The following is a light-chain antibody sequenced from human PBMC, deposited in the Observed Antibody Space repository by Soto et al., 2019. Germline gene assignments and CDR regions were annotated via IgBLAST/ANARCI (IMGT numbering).Light chain of an antibody. CDR3: HQYGSSPWT. CDR1: QSVSSSY. J-gene: IGKJ1*01. V-gene: IGKV3-20*01. Sequence: EIVLTQSPGTLSLSPGERATLSCRASQSVSSSYLAWYQQKPGQAPRLLIYGASRRAAGIPDRFSGSGSGTDFSLIISRLEPEDFVVYYCHQYGSSPWTFGQGTKVDIK. CDR2: GAS.